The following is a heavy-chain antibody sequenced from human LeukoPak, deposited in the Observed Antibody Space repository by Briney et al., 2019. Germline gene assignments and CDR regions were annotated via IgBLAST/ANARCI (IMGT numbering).Heavy chain of an antibody. D-gene: IGHD5-18*01. CDR1: GFTFSTYS. CDR3: TRDPGYSYAMDS. J-gene: IGHJ4*02. Sequence: GGSVRLSCAASGFTFSTYSMNWVRQAPGKGLEWISYISHGSTRIFYADSVEGRFTVSRDDAKNALYLQMNSLRVEDTAVYYCTRDPGYSYAMDSWGQGILVTVSS. CDR2: ISHGSTRI. V-gene: IGHV3-48*01.